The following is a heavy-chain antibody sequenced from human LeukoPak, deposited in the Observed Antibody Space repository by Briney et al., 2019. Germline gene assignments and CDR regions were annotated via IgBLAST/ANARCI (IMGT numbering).Heavy chain of an antibody. V-gene: IGHV1-69*13. CDR3: ARDVTTYYYDSSGYFDAFDI. CDR1: GGTFSSYA. Sequence: GASVKVSCKASGGTFSSYAISRVRQAPGQGLEWMGGIIPIFGTANYAQKFQGRVTITADESTSTAYMELSSLRSEDTAVYYCARDVTTYYYDSSGYFDAFDIWGQGTMVTVSS. J-gene: IGHJ3*02. CDR2: IIPIFGTA. D-gene: IGHD3-22*01.